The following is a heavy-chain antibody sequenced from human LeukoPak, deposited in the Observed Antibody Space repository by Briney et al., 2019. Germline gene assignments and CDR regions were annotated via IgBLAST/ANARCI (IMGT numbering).Heavy chain of an antibody. V-gene: IGHV4-31*03. CDR3: ARDYGGNNWFDP. CDR1: GGSISSGGDY. J-gene: IGHJ5*02. Sequence: PSETLSLTCTVSGGSISSGGDYWSWIRQHPGKGLEWIGYIYYSGSTYYNPSLKSRVTISVDTSKNQFSLKLSSVTAADTAVYYCARDYGGNNWFDPWGQGTLVTVSS. CDR2: IYYSGST. D-gene: IGHD4-23*01.